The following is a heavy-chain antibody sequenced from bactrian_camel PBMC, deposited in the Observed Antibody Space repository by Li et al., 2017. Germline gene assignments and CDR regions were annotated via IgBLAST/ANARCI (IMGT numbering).Heavy chain of an antibody. Sequence: HVQLVESGGGLVQPRGSLRLSCVASGFIFSDFGMIWIRQAPGKGLEWVARIWTDGSNSFYTNSVKGRFTISRDNAKNTLSLQMDSLKIEDTAVYYCAAAPIYTDWAHNAWGQGTQVTVS. CDR2: IWTDGSNS. V-gene: IGHV3S6*01. J-gene: IGHJ6*01. D-gene: IGHD5*01. CDR3: AAAPIYTDWAHNA. CDR1: GFIFSDFG.